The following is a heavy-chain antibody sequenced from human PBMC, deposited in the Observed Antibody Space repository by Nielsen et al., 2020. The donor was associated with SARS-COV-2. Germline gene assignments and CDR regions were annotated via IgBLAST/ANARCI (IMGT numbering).Heavy chain of an antibody. D-gene: IGHD3-16*01. CDR3: ARDSLGEVLCDY. Sequence: LSLTCAASGFTFSSYSMNWVRQAPGKGLEWVSSISSSSSYIYYADSVKGRFTISRDNAKNSLYLQMNSLRAEDTAVYYCARDSLGEVLCDYWGQGTLVTVSS. CDR2: ISSSSSYI. CDR1: GFTFSSYS. V-gene: IGHV3-21*01. J-gene: IGHJ4*02.